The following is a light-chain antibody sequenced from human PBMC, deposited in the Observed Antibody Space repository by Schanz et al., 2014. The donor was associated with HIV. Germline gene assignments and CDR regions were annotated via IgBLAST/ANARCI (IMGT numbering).Light chain of an antibody. V-gene: IGLV2-8*01. CDR2: EVS. CDR1: SSDVGGYNY. J-gene: IGLJ7*01. Sequence: QSALTQPPSASGSPGQSVTISCTGTSSDVGGYNYVSWYQQHPGKAPKLMIYEVSKRPSGVPDRFSGSKSGNTASLTISGLQAEDEADYYCAAWDDGLSGRVFGGGTQLTVL. CDR3: AAWDDGLSGRV.